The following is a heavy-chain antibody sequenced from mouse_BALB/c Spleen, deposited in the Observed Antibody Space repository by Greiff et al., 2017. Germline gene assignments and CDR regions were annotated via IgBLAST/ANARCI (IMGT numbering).Heavy chain of an antibody. CDR1: GFTFSNYW. CDR3: TGDAY. CDR2: IRLKSNNYAT. Sequence: DVHLVESGGGLVQPGGSMKLSCVASGFTFSNYWMNWVRQSPEKGLEWVAEIRLKSNNYATHYAESVKGRFTISRDDSKSSVYLQMNNLRAEDTGIYYCTGDAYWGQGTLVTVSA. J-gene: IGHJ3*01. V-gene: IGHV6-6*02.